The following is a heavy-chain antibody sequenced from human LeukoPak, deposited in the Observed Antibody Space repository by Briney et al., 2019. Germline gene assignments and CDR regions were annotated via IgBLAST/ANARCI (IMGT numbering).Heavy chain of an antibody. V-gene: IGHV4-30-2*01. Sequence: SQTLFLTCAVSGGSISSGGYSWSWIRQPPGKGLEWIGYIYHSGSTYYNPSLKSRVTISVDRSKNQFSLKLSSVTAADTAVYYCARTYDSSGYYYYFDYWGQGTLVTVSS. CDR3: ARTYDSSGYYYYFDY. J-gene: IGHJ4*02. D-gene: IGHD3-22*01. CDR1: GGSISSGGYS. CDR2: IYHSGST.